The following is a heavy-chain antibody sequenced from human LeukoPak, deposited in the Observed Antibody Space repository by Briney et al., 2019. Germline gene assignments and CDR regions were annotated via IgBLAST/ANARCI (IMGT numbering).Heavy chain of an antibody. V-gene: IGHV4-30-2*01. CDR3: ARLLCSCTSCTLDY. CDR1: GGSISSGGYY. CDR2: IYHSGST. J-gene: IGHJ4*02. D-gene: IGHD2-2*01. Sequence: SQTLSLTCTVSGGSISSGGYYWSWIRQPPGKGLEWIGYIYHSGSTYYNPSLKSRVTISVDRSKNQFSLKLSSVTAVDTAVYYCARLLCSCTSCTLDYWGQGTLVTVSS.